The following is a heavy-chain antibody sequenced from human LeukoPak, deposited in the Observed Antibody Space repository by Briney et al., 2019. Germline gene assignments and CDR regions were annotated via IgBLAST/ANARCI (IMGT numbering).Heavy chain of an antibody. Sequence: GGSLRLSCAASGFTFSSYGMHWVRQAPGKGPEWVAFIRYDGSNKYYADSVKGRFTISRDNSKNTLYLQMNSLRADDTAVYYCAKESQRGYSYGYIRDYFDSWGQGTLVTVSS. CDR3: AKESQRGYSYGYIRDYFDS. D-gene: IGHD5-18*01. J-gene: IGHJ4*02. CDR1: GFTFSSYG. CDR2: IRYDGSNK. V-gene: IGHV3-30*02.